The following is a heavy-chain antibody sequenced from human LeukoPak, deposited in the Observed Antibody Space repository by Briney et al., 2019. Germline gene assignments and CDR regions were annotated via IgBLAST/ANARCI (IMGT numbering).Heavy chain of an antibody. J-gene: IGHJ4*02. CDR3: ARRVGYCSSTTCYAYFDY. CDR2: IYPGDSDT. Sequence: GESLKTYFKGSGYTFTSYWIGWVRQMPGKGLEWMGIIYPGDSDTRYSPSFQGQVTLSADKSINTAYLQWSSLKASDTAMYYCARRVGYCSSTTCYAYFDYWGQGTLATVSS. V-gene: IGHV5-51*01. D-gene: IGHD2-2*03. CDR1: GYTFTSYW.